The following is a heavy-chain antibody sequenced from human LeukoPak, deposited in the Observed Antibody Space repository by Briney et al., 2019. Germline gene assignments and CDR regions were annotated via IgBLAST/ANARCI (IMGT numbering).Heavy chain of an antibody. CDR1: GFTFSSYE. Sequence: GGSLRLSCAASGFTFSSYEMNWVRQAPGKGLEWVSYISSSGSTIYYADSVKGRFTISRDNAKNSLYLQMNSLRAEDTAVYYCAREDYDSSGYYHYWGQGTLVTVSS. D-gene: IGHD3-22*01. CDR3: AREDYDSSGYYHY. V-gene: IGHV3-48*03. J-gene: IGHJ4*02. CDR2: ISSSGSTI.